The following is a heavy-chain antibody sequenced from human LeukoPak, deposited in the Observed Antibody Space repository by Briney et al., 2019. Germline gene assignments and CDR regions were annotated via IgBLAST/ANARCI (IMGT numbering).Heavy chain of an antibody. CDR2: ISYDGSNK. V-gene: IGHV3-30-3*01. Sequence: GRSLRLSCAASGFTFSNYAMDWVRQAPGKGLEWVAVISYDGSNKYYADSVKGRFTISRDNSKNKMYLQMNSLRAEDTAVYYCAKVGTPGIAAAGPFDYWGQGTLVTVSS. CDR3: AKVGTPGIAAAGPFDY. D-gene: IGHD6-13*01. J-gene: IGHJ4*02. CDR1: GFTFSNYA.